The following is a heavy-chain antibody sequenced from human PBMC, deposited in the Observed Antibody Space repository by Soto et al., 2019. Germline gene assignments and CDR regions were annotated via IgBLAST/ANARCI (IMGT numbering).Heavy chain of an antibody. CDR3: ARGSDSSSWYGWYYYGMDV. V-gene: IGHV1-18*04. Sequence: ASVKVSCKASGYTFTSYGISWVRQAPGQGLEWMGWISAYNGNTNYAQKLQGRVTMTTDTSTSTAYMELRSLRSDDTAVYSCARGSDSSSWYGWYYYGMDVWGQGTTVTVSS. CDR1: GYTFTSYG. D-gene: IGHD6-13*01. CDR2: ISAYNGNT. J-gene: IGHJ6*02.